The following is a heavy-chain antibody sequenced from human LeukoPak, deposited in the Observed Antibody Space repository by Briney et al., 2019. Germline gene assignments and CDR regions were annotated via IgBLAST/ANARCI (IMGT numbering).Heavy chain of an antibody. V-gene: IGHV3-30-3*01. CDR1: GFTFRSYA. J-gene: IGHJ3*02. CDR2: ISYDGSNK. CDR3: AREIFNGFDI. Sequence: GGSLRLSCAGSGFTFRSYAMHWVRQAPGKGLEWVAVISYDGSNKDYADSVKGRFTISRDNSKNTLFLQMNSLRAEDTAVYYCAREIFNGFDIWGQGTMVTVSS.